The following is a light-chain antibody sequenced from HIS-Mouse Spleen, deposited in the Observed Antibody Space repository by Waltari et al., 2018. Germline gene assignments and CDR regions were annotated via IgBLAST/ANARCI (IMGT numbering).Light chain of an antibody. CDR2: DAS. Sequence: EIVLTQSPATLSLSPGERATLSCRASQSVSSYLAWYQQKPGQAPRLLIYDASNRATGIPARLSGRGSGTDFTLTISSLEPEDFAVYYCQQRSNWPPFTFGPGTKVDIK. CDR1: QSVSSY. CDR3: QQRSNWPPFT. J-gene: IGKJ3*01. V-gene: IGKV3-11*01.